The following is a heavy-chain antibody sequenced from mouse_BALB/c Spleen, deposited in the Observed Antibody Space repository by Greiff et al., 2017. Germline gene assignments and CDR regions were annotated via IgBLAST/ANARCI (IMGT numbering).Heavy chain of an antibody. V-gene: IGHV3-6*02. J-gene: IGHJ4*01. CDR2: ISYDGSN. Sequence: EVQLQQSGPGLVKPSQSLSLTCSVTGYSITSGYYWNWIRQFPGNKLEWMGYISYDGSNNYNPSLKNRISITRDTSKNQFFLKLNSVTTEDTATYYCARYYRDYYAMDYWGQGTSVTVSS. D-gene: IGHD1-1*01. CDR3: ARYYRDYYAMDY. CDR1: GYSITSGYY.